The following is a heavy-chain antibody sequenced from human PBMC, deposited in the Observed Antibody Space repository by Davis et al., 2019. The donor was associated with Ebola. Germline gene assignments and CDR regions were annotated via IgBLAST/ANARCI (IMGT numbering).Heavy chain of an antibody. Sequence: SETLSLTCTVSGASINSDYWNWIRQPPGKGLEWIGYIYYSGSTNYNPSLKSRVTISVDTSKNQFSLKLSSVTAADTAVYYCVRGGSGSYYYWGQGTLVTVSS. CDR3: VRGGSGSYYY. CDR2: IYYSGST. V-gene: IGHV4-59*01. D-gene: IGHD3-10*01. CDR1: GASINSDY. J-gene: IGHJ4*02.